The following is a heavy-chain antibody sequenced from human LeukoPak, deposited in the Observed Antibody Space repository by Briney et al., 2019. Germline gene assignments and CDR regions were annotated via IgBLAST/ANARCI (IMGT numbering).Heavy chain of an antibody. D-gene: IGHD3-3*01. Sequence: SETLSLTCAVYGGSFSGYYWSWIRQPPGKGLEWIGEINHSGSTNYNPSLKSRVTISVDTSKNQFSLKLSSVTAADTAVYYCARGAGFNFWSGYYLTSWGQGTLVTVSS. V-gene: IGHV4-34*01. CDR1: GGSFSGYY. CDR3: ARGAGFNFWSGYYLTS. J-gene: IGHJ4*02. CDR2: INHSGST.